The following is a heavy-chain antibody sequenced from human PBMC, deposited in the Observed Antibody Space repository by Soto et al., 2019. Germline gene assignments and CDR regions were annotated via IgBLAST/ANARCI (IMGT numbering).Heavy chain of an antibody. J-gene: IGHJ5*02. CDR2: ISLYSDGT. CDR1: GYTFSNYG. CDR3: ARVVPGAEAWFGP. D-gene: IGHD2-2*01. V-gene: IGHV1-18*01. Sequence: ASVKVSCKTSGYTFSNYGITWVRQAPGQPLEWLGWISLYSDGTNYAQKFQGRVSMTTDTSTTTAYMELRSLRSGDTAVYYCARVVPGAEAWFGPWGQGTLVTVSS.